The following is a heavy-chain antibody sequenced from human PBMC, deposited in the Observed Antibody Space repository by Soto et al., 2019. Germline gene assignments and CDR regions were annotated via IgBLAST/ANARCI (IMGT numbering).Heavy chain of an antibody. CDR3: ARARCSSTSCPFDY. J-gene: IGHJ4*02. V-gene: IGHV3-30-3*01. Sequence: HPAGSLRLSCASSGFTFSSYAMHWVRQAPGKGLEWVAVISYDGSNKYYADSVKGRFTISRDNSKNTLYLQMNSLRAEDTAVYYCARARCSSTSCPFDYWVQGTLVTVSS. CDR2: ISYDGSNK. D-gene: IGHD2-2*01. CDR1: GFTFSSYA.